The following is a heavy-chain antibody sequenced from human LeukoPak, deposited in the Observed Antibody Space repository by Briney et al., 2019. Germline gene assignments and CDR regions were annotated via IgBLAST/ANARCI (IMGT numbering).Heavy chain of an antibody. V-gene: IGHV3-30*03. Sequence: GTSLRLSCAASGFTFSNYGMHWVRQAPGKGLEWVAVTSYDGSNKYYVDSVKGRFTISRDNAKNSLYLQMNSLRAEDTAVYYSARRYCSSTTCTLDYWGQGTLVTVSS. CDR3: ARRYCSSTTCTLDY. CDR1: GFTFSNYG. J-gene: IGHJ4*02. CDR2: TSYDGSNK. D-gene: IGHD2-2*01.